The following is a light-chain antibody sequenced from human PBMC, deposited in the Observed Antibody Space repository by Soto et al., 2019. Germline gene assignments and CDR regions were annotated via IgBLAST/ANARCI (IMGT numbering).Light chain of an antibody. CDR3: QQYNNYLGT. V-gene: IGKV1-5*03. Sequence: DIQMTQSPSTLSTSVGDRVTITCRASQSISSWLAWYQQKPGKAPKLLIYKASSLQSGVPSRFSGTGSGTEFTLTISSLQPDDFATYYCQQYNNYLGTFGQGTKVDI. CDR1: QSISSW. J-gene: IGKJ1*01. CDR2: KAS.